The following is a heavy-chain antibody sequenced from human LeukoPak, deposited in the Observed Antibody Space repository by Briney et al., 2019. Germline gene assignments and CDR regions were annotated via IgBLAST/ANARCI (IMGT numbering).Heavy chain of an antibody. CDR1: GFSFSGYG. CDR2: ISGGGGST. D-gene: IGHD3-22*01. J-gene: IGHJ4*02. Sequence: PGGSLRLSCVASGFSFSGYGMTWVRQAPGKGLEWVSSISGGGGSTNSADSVKGRFTISRDNSKNTLYLQMNSLRAEDTAVYYCAKSSYYDSSGYYREYYFDYWGQGTLVTVSS. CDR3: AKSSYYDSSGYYREYYFDY. V-gene: IGHV3-23*01.